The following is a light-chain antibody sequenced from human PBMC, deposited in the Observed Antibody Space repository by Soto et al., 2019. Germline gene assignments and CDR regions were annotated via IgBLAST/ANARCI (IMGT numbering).Light chain of an antibody. J-gene: IGLJ6*01. CDR1: SSDVGGYKY. V-gene: IGLV2-14*01. CDR3: ASYTSSSTSVI. CDR2: EVS. Sequence: QSALTQPASVSGSPGQSITISCTGTSSDVGGYKYVSWYQQHPDKAPKLIIFEVSNRPSGISSRFSGSKSGNTASLTISGLQAEDEADYYCASYTSSSTSVIFGSGTKVTVL.